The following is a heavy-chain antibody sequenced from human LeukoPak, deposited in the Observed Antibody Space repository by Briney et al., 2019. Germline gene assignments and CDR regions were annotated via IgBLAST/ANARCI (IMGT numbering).Heavy chain of an antibody. CDR3: VKDRYSSGYYLDY. CDR2: ISSNGGST. J-gene: IGHJ4*02. CDR1: GFTFSSYA. D-gene: IGHD3-22*01. Sequence: GGSLILSCSASGFTFSSYAMHWVRQAPGKGLEYVSAISSNGGSTYYADSVKGRFTISRDNSKNTLYLQMSSLRAEDTAVYYCVKDRYSSGYYLDYWGQGTLVTVSS. V-gene: IGHV3-64D*09.